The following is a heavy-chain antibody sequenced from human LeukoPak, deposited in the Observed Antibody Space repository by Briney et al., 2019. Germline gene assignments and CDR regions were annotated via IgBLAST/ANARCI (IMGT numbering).Heavy chain of an antibody. J-gene: IGHJ4*02. Sequence: GGSLRLSCAASGLTFNVYTMNWVRQAPGKGLEWVSSISSSSTYIYYADSVKGRFTISRDNARNSLYLQMNSLKAEDTAVYYCARERDEGFDYWGQGTLVTVSS. V-gene: IGHV3-21*01. CDR2: ISSSSTYI. CDR3: ARERDEGFDY. CDR1: GLTFNVYT. D-gene: IGHD5-24*01.